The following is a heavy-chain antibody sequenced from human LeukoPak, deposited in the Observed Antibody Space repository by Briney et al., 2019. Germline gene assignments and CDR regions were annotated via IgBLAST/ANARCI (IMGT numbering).Heavy chain of an antibody. CDR2: VDPEDGET. CDR3: ARLPRVSYYYYYYMDV. V-gene: IGHV1-69-2*01. J-gene: IGHJ6*03. CDR1: GYTFTDYY. Sequence: ASVKISCKVSGYTFTDYYMHWVQQAPGKGLEWMGLVDPEDGETIYAEKFQGRVTITADTSTDTAYMELSSLRSDDTAVYYCARLPRVSYYYYYYMDVWGKGTTVTVSS. D-gene: IGHD2-15*01.